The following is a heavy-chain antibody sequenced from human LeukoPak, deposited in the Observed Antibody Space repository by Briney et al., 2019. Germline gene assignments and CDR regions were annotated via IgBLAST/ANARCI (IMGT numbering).Heavy chain of an antibody. CDR1: GYTFTGYY. CDR2: INPNSGGT. J-gene: IGHJ4*02. V-gene: IGHV1-2*02. Sequence: ASVKVSCKASGYTFTGYYMHWVRQAPGQGLEWRGWINPNSGGTNYAQKFQGRVTMTRDTSISTAYMELSRLRSDDTAVYYCAREELEWVYCSGGSCFFGYWGQGTLVTVSS. CDR3: AREELEWVYCSGGSCFFGY. D-gene: IGHD2-15*01.